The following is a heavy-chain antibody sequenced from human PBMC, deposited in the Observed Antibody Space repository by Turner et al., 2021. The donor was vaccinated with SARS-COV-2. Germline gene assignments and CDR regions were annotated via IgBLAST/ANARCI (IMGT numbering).Heavy chain of an antibody. J-gene: IGHJ5*02. V-gene: IGHV3-9*01. CDR1: GCTFNDYA. CDR3: AKDPNQWLRSEGYKWFDP. D-gene: IGHD5-12*01. Sequence: EVQLVVSGGGLVPPGRSLRPSCAASGCTFNDYAVHWVRQAPGKGVEWVSGSTWNSGAVAYADSVKGRFTISRDNAKNSLYLQMNSLRAEDTAFYYCAKDPNQWLRSEGYKWFDPWGQGTLVTVSS. CDR2: STWNSGAV.